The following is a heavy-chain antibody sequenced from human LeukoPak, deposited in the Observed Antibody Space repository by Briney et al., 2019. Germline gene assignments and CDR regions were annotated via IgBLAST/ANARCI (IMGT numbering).Heavy chain of an antibody. J-gene: IGHJ6*02. CDR2: IIPIFGTA. D-gene: IGHD6-13*01. V-gene: IGHV1-69*13. Sequence: ASVKVSCKASGGTFSSYAISWVRQAPGQRLEWMGGIIPIFGTANYAQKFQGRVTITADESTSTAYMELSSLRSEDTAVYYCARGSSWYRYYYGMDVWGQGTTVTVSS. CDR3: ARGSSWYRYYYGMDV. CDR1: GGTFSSYA.